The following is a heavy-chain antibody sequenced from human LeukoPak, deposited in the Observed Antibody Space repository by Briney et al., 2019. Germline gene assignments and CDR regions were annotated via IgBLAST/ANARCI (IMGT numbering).Heavy chain of an antibody. CDR1: GSTFSSSW. J-gene: IGHJ4*02. Sequence: GGPRRSSCAAPGSTFSSSWRSGGHQAPGKGVGWVANIKKDGSEKYYVDSVKGRFTISRDNAKNSLYLQMNSLRAEDTAVYYCARGIAVAGYYFDYWGQGTLVTVSS. CDR2: IKKDGSEK. CDR3: ARGIAVAGYYFDY. D-gene: IGHD6-19*01. V-gene: IGHV3-7*01.